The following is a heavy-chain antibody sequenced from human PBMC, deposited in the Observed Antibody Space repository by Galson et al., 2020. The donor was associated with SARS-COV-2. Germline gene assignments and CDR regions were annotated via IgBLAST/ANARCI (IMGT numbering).Heavy chain of an antibody. V-gene: IGHV3-33*01. D-gene: IGHD1-26*01. J-gene: IGHJ4*02. CDR3: ARDLVGATYFDY. CDR2: KWYDGSNK. Sequence: GESLKISCAASGFTFSSYGMHWVRQAPGKGLEWVAVKWYDGSNKYYADSVKGRFTISRDNSKNTLYLQMNSLRAEDTAVYYCARDLVGATYFDYWGQGTLVTVSS. CDR1: GFTFSSYG.